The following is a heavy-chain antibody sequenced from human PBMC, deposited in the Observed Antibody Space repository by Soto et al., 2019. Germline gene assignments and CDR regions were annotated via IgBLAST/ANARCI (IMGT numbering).Heavy chain of an antibody. CDR1: GDSVSSNSAA. Sequence: PSQTLSLTCAISGDSVSSNSAAWNWIRQSPSRGLEWLGRTYYRSKWYNDYAVSVKSRITINPDTSKNQFSLQLNSVTPEDTAVYYCARDLGDFWSGYYGWFDPWGQGTLVTVSS. CDR2: TYYRSKWYN. J-gene: IGHJ5*02. D-gene: IGHD3-3*01. V-gene: IGHV6-1*01. CDR3: ARDLGDFWSGYYGWFDP.